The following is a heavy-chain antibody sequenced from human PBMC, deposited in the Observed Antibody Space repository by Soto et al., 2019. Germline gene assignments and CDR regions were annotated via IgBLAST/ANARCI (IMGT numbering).Heavy chain of an antibody. D-gene: IGHD5-18*01. J-gene: IGHJ6*02. V-gene: IGHV3-30-3*01. Sequence: GGSLRLSCAASGFTFSNYAMHWVRQAPGKGLEWVAVISYDGSDKYNANSVKGRFTISRANSKNTLYMHLNSLRAEDTAVYYCARDTGPNGYNYYYFGMDVWGQGTTVTVSS. CDR3: ARDTGPNGYNYYYFGMDV. CDR2: ISYDGSDK. CDR1: GFTFSNYA.